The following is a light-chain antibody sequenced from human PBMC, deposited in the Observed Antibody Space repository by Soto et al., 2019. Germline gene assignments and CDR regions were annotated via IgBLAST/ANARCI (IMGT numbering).Light chain of an antibody. CDR3: SARDDILSGVV. V-gene: IGLV1-47*01. CDR2: RSD. J-gene: IGLJ2*01. Sequence: QSVLTQPPSASGTPGQRVTISCSGSSSNIGSYHVYWYRQFPGMAPKLPMYRSDQRPTGVPDRFSGSKSGTSASLAISGLRSDDEADYYCSARDDILSGVVFGGGTKLTVL. CDR1: SSNIGSYH.